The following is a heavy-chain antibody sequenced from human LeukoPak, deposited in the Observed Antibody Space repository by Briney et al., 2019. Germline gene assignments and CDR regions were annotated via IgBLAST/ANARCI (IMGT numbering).Heavy chain of an antibody. Sequence: SETLSLTCAVYGGSFSGYYWSWIRQPPGKGLEGLGEINHSGSTNYNPALNSRVTISVDTYKNQFSLKLSSVTAADTAVYYCARDWYCDLWGRGTLVTVYS. J-gene: IGHJ2*01. V-gene: IGHV4-34*01. CDR2: INHSGST. CDR3: ARDWYCDL. CDR1: GGSFSGYY.